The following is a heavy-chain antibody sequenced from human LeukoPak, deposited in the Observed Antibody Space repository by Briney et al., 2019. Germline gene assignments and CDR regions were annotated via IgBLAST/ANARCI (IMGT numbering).Heavy chain of an antibody. D-gene: IGHD3-22*01. J-gene: IGHJ4*02. CDR1: GFTFSSYS. Sequence: GGSLRLSCAASGFTFSSYSMNWVRQAPGKGLEWVSSISSSSSYIYYADSVKGRFTISRDNAKNSLYLQMNSLRAKDTAVYYCARDLGYYYDSSGYFHYWGQGTLVTVSS. V-gene: IGHV3-21*01. CDR2: ISSSSSYI. CDR3: ARDLGYYYDSSGYFHY.